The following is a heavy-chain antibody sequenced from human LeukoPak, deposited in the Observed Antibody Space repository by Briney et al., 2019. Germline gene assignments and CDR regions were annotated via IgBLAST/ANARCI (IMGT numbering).Heavy chain of an antibody. CDR2: IYYSGST. CDR3: ARASGYQTNYFDY. CDR1: GGSISSGDYY. D-gene: IGHD3-22*01. J-gene: IGHJ4*02. V-gene: IGHV4-30-4*01. Sequence: SETLSLTCTVSGGSISSGDYYWSWIRQPPVKGLEWIGYIYYSGSTYYNPSLKSRVTISVDTSKNQFSLKLSSVTAADTAVYYCARASGYQTNYFDYWGQGTLVTASS.